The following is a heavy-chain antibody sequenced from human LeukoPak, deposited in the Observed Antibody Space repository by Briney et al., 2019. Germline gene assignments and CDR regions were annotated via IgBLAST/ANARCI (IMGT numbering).Heavy chain of an antibody. V-gene: IGHV4-59*01. CDR2: IYYSGST. Sequence: SETLSLTCTVSGGSISSYYWSWIRQPPGKGLEWIGYIYYSGSTNYNPSLKSRVTISVDTSKNQFSLKLSSVTAADTAVYYCVRGAHYYDSSGYYFPFYFDYWGQGTLVTVSS. J-gene: IGHJ4*02. CDR1: GGSISSYY. D-gene: IGHD3-22*01. CDR3: VRGAHYYDSSGYYFPFYFDY.